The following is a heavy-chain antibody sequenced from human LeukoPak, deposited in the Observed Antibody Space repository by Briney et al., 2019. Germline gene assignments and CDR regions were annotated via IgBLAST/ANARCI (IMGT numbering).Heavy chain of an antibody. V-gene: IGHV3-11*04. CDR2: ISSSGSTI. Sequence: GGSLRLSCAASGFTFSDYYMNWIRQAPGKGLEWVSYISSSGSTIYYADSVKGRFTISRDNAKNSLYLQMNSLRAEDTAVYYCARGSYSSSPILFDYWGQGTLVTVSS. CDR1: GFTFSDYY. J-gene: IGHJ4*02. D-gene: IGHD6-13*01. CDR3: ARGSYSSSPILFDY.